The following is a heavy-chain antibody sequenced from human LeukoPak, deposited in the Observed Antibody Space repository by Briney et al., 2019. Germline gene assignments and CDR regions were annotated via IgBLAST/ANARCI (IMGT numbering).Heavy chain of an antibody. CDR2: IKNDGRST. J-gene: IGHJ4*02. CDR1: GFTVNNYW. CDR3: ARANGGADS. V-gene: IGHV3-74*01. D-gene: IGHD3-10*01. Sequence: PGGSLRLSCAASGFTVNNYWTYWVRQPPGKGLVWISLIKNDGRSTTYADSVKGRFTISRDNGKNMLYLQMNSLRAEDTALYYCARANGGADSWGQGTLVTVSS.